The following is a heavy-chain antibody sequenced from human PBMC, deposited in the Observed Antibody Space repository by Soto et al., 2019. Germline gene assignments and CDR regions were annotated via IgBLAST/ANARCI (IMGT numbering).Heavy chain of an antibody. CDR1: GYTFTSYY. V-gene: IGHV1-46*03. CDR3: ATGGLSSGHNY. D-gene: IGHD6-19*01. J-gene: IGHJ4*02. CDR2: INPSGGST. Sequence: QVQLVQSGAEVKKPGASVQVSCKASGYTFTSYYMHWVRQAPGQGLEWLGIINPSGGSTSYAQKFHGRVTMTRDTSTSTVYMELSSLRSEDTAVYYCATGGLSSGHNYWRQGTLVTVSS.